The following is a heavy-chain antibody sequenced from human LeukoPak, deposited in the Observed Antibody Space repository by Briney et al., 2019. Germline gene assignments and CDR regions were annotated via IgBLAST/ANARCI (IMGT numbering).Heavy chain of an antibody. Sequence: ASVKVSCKASGYTFTGYYMHWVRQAPGQGLEWMGWINPNSGGTNYAQKFQGRVTMTRDTSISTAYMELSRLRSDDTAVYSCARVVVVPAAPMDVWGKGTTVTVSS. CDR1: GYTFTGYY. V-gene: IGHV1-2*02. CDR2: INPNSGGT. J-gene: IGHJ6*04. CDR3: ARVVVVPAAPMDV. D-gene: IGHD2-2*01.